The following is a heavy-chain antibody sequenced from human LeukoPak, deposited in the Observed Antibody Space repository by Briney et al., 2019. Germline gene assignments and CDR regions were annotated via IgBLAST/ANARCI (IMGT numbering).Heavy chain of an antibody. D-gene: IGHD3-3*01. CDR2: ISAYNGNT. CDR1: GYTFTSYG. J-gene: IGHJ4*02. Sequence: GASVKVSCKASGYTFTSYGISWVRQAPGQGLEWMGWISAYNGNTNYAQKLQGRVTMTTDTSTSTAYMELRSLRSDDTAVYYCATGDGIFGVVPQDRDYWGQGTLVTVS. CDR3: ATGDGIFGVVPQDRDY. V-gene: IGHV1-18*01.